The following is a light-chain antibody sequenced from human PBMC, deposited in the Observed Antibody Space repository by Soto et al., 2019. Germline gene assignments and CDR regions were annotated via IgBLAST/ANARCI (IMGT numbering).Light chain of an antibody. V-gene: IGLV2-23*03. Sequence: QSVLTQPASVSGSPGQSITISCAGISSDIGNYNLASWYQQHPGKAPKLVIYEGTKRPSGVSNRFSGSMSANAASLTISGLQAEDEADYYCCSYADSGTFVVFGGGTKLTVL. CDR2: EGT. CDR1: SSDIGNYNL. CDR3: CSYADSGTFVV. J-gene: IGLJ2*01.